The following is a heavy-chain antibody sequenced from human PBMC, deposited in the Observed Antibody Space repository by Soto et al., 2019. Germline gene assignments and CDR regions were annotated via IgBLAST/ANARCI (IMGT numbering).Heavy chain of an antibody. CDR2: ISGSGGST. CDR3: AKDRLDLPGSWFDP. D-gene: IGHD6-25*01. CDR1: GFTFSSYA. V-gene: IGHV3-23*01. Sequence: EVQLLESGGGLVQPGGSLRLSCAASGFTFSSYAMSWFRQAPGKGLEWVSAISGSGGSTYYADSVTGRFTISRDNSKNTLYLQMNSLRAEDTAVYYCAKDRLDLPGSWFDPWGQGTLVTVSS. J-gene: IGHJ5*02.